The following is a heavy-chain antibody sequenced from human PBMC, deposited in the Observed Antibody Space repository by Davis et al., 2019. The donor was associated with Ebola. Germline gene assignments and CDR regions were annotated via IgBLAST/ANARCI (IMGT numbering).Heavy chain of an antibody. V-gene: IGHV1-69*13. D-gene: IGHD3-22*01. CDR3: ARDPIVVVTYYYYGMDV. CDR2: IIPIFGTA. CDR1: GGTFSSYA. Sequence: AASVKVSCKASGGTFSSYAISWVRQAPGQGLEWMGGIIPIFGTANYAQKFQGRVTITADESTSTAYMELSSLRSEDTAVYYCARDPIVVVTYYYYGMDVWGQGTTVTVSS. J-gene: IGHJ6*02.